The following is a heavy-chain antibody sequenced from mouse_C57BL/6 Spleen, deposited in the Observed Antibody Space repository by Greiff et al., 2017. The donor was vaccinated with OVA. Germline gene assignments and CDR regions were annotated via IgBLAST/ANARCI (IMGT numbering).Heavy chain of an antibody. CDR2: ISDGGSYT. J-gene: IGHJ2*01. V-gene: IGHV5-4*01. D-gene: IGHD2-12*01. CDR3: AREGSRYTYDGGYFDY. CDR1: GFTFSSYA. Sequence: DVQLVESGGGLVKPGGSLKLSCAASGFTFSSYAMSWVRQTPEKRLEWVATISDGGSYTYYPDNVKGRFTISRDTAKNNMYLQMRHLQSEDTAMYYCAREGSRYTYDGGYFDYWGQGTTLTVSS.